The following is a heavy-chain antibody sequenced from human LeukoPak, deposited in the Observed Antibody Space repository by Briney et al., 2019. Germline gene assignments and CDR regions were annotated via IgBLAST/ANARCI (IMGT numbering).Heavy chain of an antibody. CDR1: GFTFSSYA. Sequence: PGGSLRLSRAASGFTFSSYAMHWVRQAPGKGLEWVAVISYDGSNKYYADSVKGRFTISRDNSKNTLYLQMNSLRAEDTAVYYCARDSVGATNYFDYWGQGTLVTVSS. CDR2: ISYDGSNK. J-gene: IGHJ4*02. CDR3: ARDSVGATNYFDY. V-gene: IGHV3-30-3*01. D-gene: IGHD1-26*01.